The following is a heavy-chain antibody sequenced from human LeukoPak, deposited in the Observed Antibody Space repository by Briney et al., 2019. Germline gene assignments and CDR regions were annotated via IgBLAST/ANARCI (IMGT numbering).Heavy chain of an antibody. CDR2: ISYTGTT. Sequence: PSETLSLTCTVSDASVSSSPHYWAWIRQPPGKGLEWIGTISYTGTTYYNPSLRSRVTISLDASKNQFSLKLASLTAADTAVYYCARLDVTRGLNFFDYWGQGTLVTVSS. V-gene: IGHV4-39*07. CDR1: DASVSSSPHY. J-gene: IGHJ4*02. D-gene: IGHD4-17*01. CDR3: ARLDVTRGLNFFDY.